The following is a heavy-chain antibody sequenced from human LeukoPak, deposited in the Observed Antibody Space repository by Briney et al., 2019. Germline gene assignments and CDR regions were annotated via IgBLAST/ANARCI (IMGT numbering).Heavy chain of an antibody. Sequence: PSQTLSLTCTVSGASIRGSITNGTYYWNWIRQPAGKGLEWIGRMYNSGTTINYNPSLKSRVTISVDTSKNQFSLNVTSVTAADTAVYYCARSTNRVDSWGQGTLVTVSS. D-gene: IGHD1-14*01. CDR2: MYNSGTT. CDR1: GASIRGSITNGTYY. CDR3: ARSTNRVDS. V-gene: IGHV4-61*02. J-gene: IGHJ4*02.